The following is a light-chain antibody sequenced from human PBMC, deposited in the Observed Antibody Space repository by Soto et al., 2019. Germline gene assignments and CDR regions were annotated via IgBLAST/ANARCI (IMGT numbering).Light chain of an antibody. V-gene: IGKV1-39*01. Sequence: IQMTQSPSSLAASVGDRITITCRASQTISTYVNWYRQKSGAAPELLLYDASTLQGGVPSRFSGGASGTDFTLTISSLQLEDFATYYCQQTYNTPLTFGQGTRWIS. CDR2: DAS. CDR3: QQTYNTPLT. CDR1: QTISTY. J-gene: IGKJ1*01.